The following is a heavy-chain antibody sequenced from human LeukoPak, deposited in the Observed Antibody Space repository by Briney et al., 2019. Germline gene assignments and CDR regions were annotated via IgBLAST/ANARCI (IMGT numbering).Heavy chain of an antibody. CDR2: IRYDGSNK. Sequence: GGSLRLSCAASGFTFSSYGTHWVRQAPGKGLEWVAFIRYDGSNKYYADSVKGRFTISRDNSKNTLYLQMNSLRAEDTAVYYCAKDLSSSSSLGRPYWGQGTLVTVSS. V-gene: IGHV3-30*02. J-gene: IGHJ4*02. D-gene: IGHD6-6*01. CDR3: AKDLSSSSSLGRPY. CDR1: GFTFSSYG.